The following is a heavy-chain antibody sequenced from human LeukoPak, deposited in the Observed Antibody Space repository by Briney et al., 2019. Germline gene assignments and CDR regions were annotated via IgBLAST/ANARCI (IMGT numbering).Heavy chain of an antibody. D-gene: IGHD6-19*01. CDR2: IYYSGST. CDR3: ARGSHSSAPFDP. Sequence: SETLSLTCTVSGGSISSGGYYWSWIRQHPGKGLEWIGYIYYSGSTYYNPSLKSRVTISVDTSMNQFSLKLSSVTAADTAVYYCARGSHSSAPFDPWGQGTLVTVSS. J-gene: IGHJ5*02. V-gene: IGHV4-31*03. CDR1: GGSISSGGYY.